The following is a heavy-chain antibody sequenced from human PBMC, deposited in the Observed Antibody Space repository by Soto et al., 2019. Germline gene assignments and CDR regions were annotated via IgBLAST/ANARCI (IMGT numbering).Heavy chain of an antibody. D-gene: IGHD6-19*01. J-gene: IGHJ4*02. V-gene: IGHV3-23*01. CDR1: GFTFSTYA. CDR3: AKDPWGGGYEDDY. Sequence: EVQLLESGGGLVPPGGSLRLSCAASGFTFSTYAMGWVRQAPGKGLEWVSCISNIGGITYYADSVKGRFTISRDNYKNTLYLQMNSLRAEDTAVYYCAKDPWGGGYEDDYWGQGTLVTVSS. CDR2: ISNIGGIT.